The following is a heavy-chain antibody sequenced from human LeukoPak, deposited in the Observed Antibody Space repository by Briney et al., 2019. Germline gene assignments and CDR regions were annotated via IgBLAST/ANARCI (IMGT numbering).Heavy chain of an antibody. J-gene: IGHJ6*02. CDR2: INAYNGNT. CDR3: ARPLGFLGNNFYYGMDV. Sequence: ASVNVSFKASGYPFNPYGITWVRQAPGQGLEWMGWINAYNGNTKSSQKFQGRVTMTTDTSKTTAYMELTSLRSGDTAIYYCARPLGFLGNNFYYGMDVWGQGTTVTVSS. CDR1: GYPFNPYG. D-gene: IGHD3-3*01. V-gene: IGHV1-18*01.